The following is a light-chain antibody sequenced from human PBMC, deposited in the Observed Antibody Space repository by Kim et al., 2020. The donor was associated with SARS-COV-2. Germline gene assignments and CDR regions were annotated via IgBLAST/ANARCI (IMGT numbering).Light chain of an antibody. Sequence: ASVGDRVTITCRASQTISSWLAWYQQKPGKVPKLLIYDASSLERGVPSRFSGSGSGTEFTLTISSLQPDDFATYYCQQYNSYPMTFGQGTKVEIK. J-gene: IGKJ1*01. CDR2: DAS. CDR3: QQYNSYPMT. CDR1: QTISSW. V-gene: IGKV1-5*01.